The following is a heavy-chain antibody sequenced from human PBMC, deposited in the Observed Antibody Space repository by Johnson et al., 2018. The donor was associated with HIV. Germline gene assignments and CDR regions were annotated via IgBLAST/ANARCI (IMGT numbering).Heavy chain of an antibody. CDR1: GFTFSSYA. V-gene: IGHV3-23*04. CDR3: VQGVPDPAGAFDI. Sequence: VQLVESGGGVVQPGGSLRLSCAASGFTFSSYAMRWVRQAPGKGLAWVSAISGSGGSTYYADSVKGRFTISRDNSKNTLYLQMNSLRPEDTAVYYCVQGVPDPAGAFDIWGRGTMVTVSS. D-gene: IGHD6-19*01. J-gene: IGHJ3*02. CDR2: ISGSGGST.